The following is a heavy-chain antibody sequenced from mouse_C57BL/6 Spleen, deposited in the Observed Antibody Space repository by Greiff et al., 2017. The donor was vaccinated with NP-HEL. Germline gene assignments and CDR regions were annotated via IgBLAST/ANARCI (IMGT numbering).Heavy chain of an antibody. D-gene: IGHD2-3*01. V-gene: IGHV3-6*01. CDR1: GYSITSGYY. CDR3: AAGSIYDGCWSFDV. CDR2: ISYDGSN. J-gene: IGHJ1*03. Sequence: EVQLQESGPGLVKPSQSLSLTCSVTGYSITSGYYWNLIRQFPGNKLEWMGYISYDGSNNYNPSFKNRTSITRATSKNQFYLKLNYVTTEDSATYYCAAGSIYDGCWSFDVWGTGTTVTVSS.